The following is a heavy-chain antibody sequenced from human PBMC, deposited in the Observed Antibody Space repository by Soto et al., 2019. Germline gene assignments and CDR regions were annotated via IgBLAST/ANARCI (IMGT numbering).Heavy chain of an antibody. CDR2: IISVFGTA. CDR1: GGTFSSYA. Sequence: QVQLVQSGAEVKKPGSSVKVSCKASGGTFSSYAISWVRQAPGRGLEWMGGIISVFGTANYAQKFQGRVTITADESTSTAYMELRGLRSEDTAVYYCASYYGDYIPGGFRYYGMDVRGQGTTVAVSS. V-gene: IGHV1-69*01. CDR3: ASYYGDYIPGGFRYYGMDV. D-gene: IGHD4-17*01. J-gene: IGHJ6*02.